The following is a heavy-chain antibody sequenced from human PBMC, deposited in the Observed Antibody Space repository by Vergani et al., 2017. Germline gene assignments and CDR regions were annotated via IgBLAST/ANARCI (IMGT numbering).Heavy chain of an antibody. Sequence: QVQLQESGPGLVKPSQTLCLTRTVPGGSISSGGYYWSWIRQHPGEGLEWIGYIYYSGSNYYNPSLKSRVTISVDTSKNQFSLKLSSVTAADTAVYYCAVVRIVKDAAGDYWGQGTLVTVSS. J-gene: IGHJ4*02. CDR2: IYYSGSN. V-gene: IGHV4-31*03. D-gene: IGHD2-2*01. CDR3: AVVRIVKDAAGDY. CDR1: GGSISSGGYY.